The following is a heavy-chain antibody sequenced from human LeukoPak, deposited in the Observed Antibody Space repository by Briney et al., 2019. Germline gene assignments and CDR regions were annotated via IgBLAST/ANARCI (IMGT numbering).Heavy chain of an antibody. J-gene: IGHJ6*03. CDR2: MNPNSGNT. Sequence: GASVKVSCKASGYTFTSYDINWVRQATGQGLEWMGWMNPNSGNTGYAQKFQGRVTITRNTSISTAYMELSSLRSEDTAVYYCARDRREPQGYYYYYMDVWGKGTTVTVSS. CDR1: GYTFTSYD. V-gene: IGHV1-8*03. CDR3: ARDRREPQGYYYYYMDV.